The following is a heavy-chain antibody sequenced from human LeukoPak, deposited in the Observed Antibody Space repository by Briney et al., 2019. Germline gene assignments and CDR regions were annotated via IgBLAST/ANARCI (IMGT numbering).Heavy chain of an antibody. Sequence: PGGSLRLSCAASGFTFSSYSMNWVREAPGKGLEWVSSISSSSSYIYYADSVKGRFTISRDNAKNSMYLQMSSLRAEDTAVYYCARENRLQYDAFDIWGQGTMVTVSS. CDR1: GFTFSSYS. D-gene: IGHD4-11*01. J-gene: IGHJ3*02. CDR2: ISSSSSYI. CDR3: ARENRLQYDAFDI. V-gene: IGHV3-21*01.